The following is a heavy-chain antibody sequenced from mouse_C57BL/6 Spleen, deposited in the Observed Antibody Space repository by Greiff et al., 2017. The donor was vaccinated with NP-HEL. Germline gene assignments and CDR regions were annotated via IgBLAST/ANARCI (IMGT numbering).Heavy chain of an antibody. D-gene: IGHD1-1*01. CDR2: ISSGSSTI. CDR3: ARPGLRYPWYFDV. CDR1: GFTFSDYG. Sequence: EVQLVESGGGLVKPGGSLKLSCAASGFTFSDYGMHWVRQAPEKGLEWVAYISSGSSTIYYADTVKGRFTISRDNAKNTLFLQTTSLRSEDTAMYYCARPGLRYPWYFDVWGTGTTVTVSS. V-gene: IGHV5-17*01. J-gene: IGHJ1*03.